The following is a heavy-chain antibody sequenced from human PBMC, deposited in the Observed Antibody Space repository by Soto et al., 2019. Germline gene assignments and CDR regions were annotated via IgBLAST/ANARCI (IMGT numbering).Heavy chain of an antibody. D-gene: IGHD1-26*01. J-gene: IGHJ4*02. CDR2: IVVGSGNT. CDR3: AAYTIVGATDDFDY. Sequence: ASVKVSCKASGFTFTSSAVQWVRQARGQRLEWIGWIVVGSGNTNYAQKFQERVTITRDMSTSTAYMELSSLRSEDTAVYYCAAYTIVGATDDFDYWGQGTLVTVSS. V-gene: IGHV1-58*01. CDR1: GFTFTSSA.